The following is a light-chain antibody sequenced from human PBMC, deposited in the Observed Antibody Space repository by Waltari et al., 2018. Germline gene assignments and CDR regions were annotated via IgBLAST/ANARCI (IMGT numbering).Light chain of an antibody. Sequence: EIVLTQSPATLSLSPGERATLSCRASQYVSTYLAWYQQKPGQAPRLLIYGASNRATGIPARFSGSGSGTDFTLTISSLEPEDFAVYYCQQRFALFTFGPGTKVDIK. CDR2: GAS. J-gene: IGKJ3*01. V-gene: IGKV3-11*01. CDR3: QQRFALFT. CDR1: QYVSTY.